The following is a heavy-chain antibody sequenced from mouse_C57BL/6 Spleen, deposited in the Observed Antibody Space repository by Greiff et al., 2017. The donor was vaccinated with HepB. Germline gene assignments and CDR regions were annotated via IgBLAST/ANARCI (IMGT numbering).Heavy chain of an antibody. CDR3: ARRRLTGSAMDY. V-gene: IGHV1-18*01. CDR2: INPNNGGT. J-gene: IGHJ4*01. CDR1: GYTFTDYN. Sequence: VQLQQSGPELVKPGASVKIPCKASGYTFTDYNMDWVKQSHGKSLEWIGDINPNNGGTIYNQKFKGKATLTVDKSSSTAYMELRTLTSEDTAVYYCARRRLTGSAMDYWGQGTSVTVSS. D-gene: IGHD4-1*01.